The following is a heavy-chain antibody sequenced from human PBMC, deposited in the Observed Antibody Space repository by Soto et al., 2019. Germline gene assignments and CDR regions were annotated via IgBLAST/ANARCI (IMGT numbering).Heavy chain of an antibody. CDR1: GYTFTSYG. CDR2: ITAYNGNT. V-gene: IGHV1-18*01. D-gene: IGHD5-18*01. Sequence: QVQLVQSGAEVKKPGASVKVSCKASGYTFTSYGISWVRQAPGQGLEWMGWITAYNGNTNYAQKLQGRVTMTTDTXTSTSYMELRSLRSDATAVYYCAKRRGYSNGEFDYWGQGTLVTVSS. J-gene: IGHJ4*02. CDR3: AKRRGYSNGEFDY.